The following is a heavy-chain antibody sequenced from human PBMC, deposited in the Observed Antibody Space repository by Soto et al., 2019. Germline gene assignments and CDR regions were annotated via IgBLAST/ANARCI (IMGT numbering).Heavy chain of an antibody. D-gene: IGHD6-13*01. CDR3: ARDRRSAIAAAGTLGYFDY. J-gene: IGHJ4*02. V-gene: IGHV3-33*01. Sequence: LRLSCAASGFTVRSEGRHWGRQAPCKGLEWVAVIWYDGSNKYYADSVRGRFTISRDNSKDTLYLQMNSLRAEDTAVYYCARDRRSAIAAAGTLGYFDYWGQGTLVTVSS. CDR2: IWYDGSNK. CDR1: GFTVRSEG.